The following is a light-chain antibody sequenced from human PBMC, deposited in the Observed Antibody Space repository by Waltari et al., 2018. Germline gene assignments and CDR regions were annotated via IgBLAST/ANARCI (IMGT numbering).Light chain of an antibody. Sequence: DIQMTQSPSSLSASVGDRVTITCRASQTINTFLNWYQEKPGKAPKLLIYAASSLQTGVPARFSGSGSGTEFTLTISSLLPEDFATYYCQQSYSTFWTFGQGTKVEIK. CDR3: QQSYSTFWT. CDR2: AAS. J-gene: IGKJ1*01. V-gene: IGKV1-39*01. CDR1: QTINTF.